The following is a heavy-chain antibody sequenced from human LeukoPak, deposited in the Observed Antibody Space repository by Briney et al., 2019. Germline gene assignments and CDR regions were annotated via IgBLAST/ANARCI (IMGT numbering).Heavy chain of an antibody. CDR2: ISSLSGTI. V-gene: IGHV3-48*01. D-gene: IGHD2-15*01. CDR1: GFTFSTYS. J-gene: IGHJ4*02. Sequence: GGSLRLSCAASGFTFSTYSMNWVRQAPGKGLEWVSYISSLSGTIYYAASVKGRFTISRDNAKNSLYLQMNSLRAEDTAIYYCARDQGGGTSYWGQGTLVTVSS. CDR3: ARDQGGGTSY.